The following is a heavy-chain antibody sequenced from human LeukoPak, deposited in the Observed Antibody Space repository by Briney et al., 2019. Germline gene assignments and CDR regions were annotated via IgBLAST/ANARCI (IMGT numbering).Heavy chain of an antibody. J-gene: IGHJ4*02. CDR3: ARANTPFADY. V-gene: IGHV3-30*09. CDR1: RFTFSSYD. Sequence: GRSLRLSCVASRFTFSSYDMHWVRQAPGKGLEWVAVISYDGSNKYYADSVKGRFAISRDNSKNTVYLQMNSLRVEDTAVYYCARANTPFADYWGQGTLVTVSS. CDR2: ISYDGSNK. D-gene: IGHD2-2*02.